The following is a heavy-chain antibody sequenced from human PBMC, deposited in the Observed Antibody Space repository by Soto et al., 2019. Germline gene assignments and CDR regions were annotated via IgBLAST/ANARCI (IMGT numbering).Heavy chain of an antibody. CDR2: IYSSENT. Sequence: PSETLSLTCTVSGGSVSSSSYSWGWIRQSPGKGLEWIGNIYSSENTNYNPSLLSRVTISVDTSKNQFSLKLSSVTAADTALYYCARTYGRNFDYWGQGTLVTVSS. CDR3: ARTYGRNFDY. V-gene: IGHV4-61*01. J-gene: IGHJ4*02. CDR1: GGSVSSSSYS. D-gene: IGHD3-10*01.